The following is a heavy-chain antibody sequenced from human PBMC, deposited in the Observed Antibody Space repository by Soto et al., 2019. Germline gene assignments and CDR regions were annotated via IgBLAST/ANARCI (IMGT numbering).Heavy chain of an antibody. Sequence: SETLSLTCTVSVGSISSGGYYWSWIRQHPGKGLEWIGYIYYSGSTYYNPSLKSRVTISVDTSKNQFSLKLSSVTAADTAVYYCARDGSSMITFGGVIAGMDVCGQGTRGTVSS. CDR1: VGSISSGGYY. CDR3: ARDGSSMITFGGVIAGMDV. J-gene: IGHJ6*02. D-gene: IGHD3-16*02. CDR2: IYYSGST. V-gene: IGHV4-31*03.